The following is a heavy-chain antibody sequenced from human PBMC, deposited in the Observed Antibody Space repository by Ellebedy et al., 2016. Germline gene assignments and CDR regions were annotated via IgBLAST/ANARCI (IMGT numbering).Heavy chain of an antibody. V-gene: IGHV1-3*01. Sequence: ASVKVSXKASGYTFTSYAMHWVRQAPGQRLEWMGWINAGNGNTKYSQKFQGRVTITRDTSASTAYMELSSLRSEDTAVYYCARGLSEDYNWFDPWGQGTLVTVSS. J-gene: IGHJ5*02. CDR3: ARGLSEDYNWFDP. CDR2: INAGNGNT. CDR1: GYTFTSYA. D-gene: IGHD1-14*01.